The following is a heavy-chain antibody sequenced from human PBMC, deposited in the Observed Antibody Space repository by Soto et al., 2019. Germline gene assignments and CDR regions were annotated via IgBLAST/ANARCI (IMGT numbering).Heavy chain of an antibody. Sequence: ASVKVSCKASGYTFTGYAMHWVRQAPGQRLEWMGWINAGNGNTKYSQKFQGRVTMTRDTSASTAYMELSSLRSEDTAVYYCARDLSPYYYDSSGPYYFDYWGQGTLVTVSS. D-gene: IGHD3-22*01. CDR3: ARDLSPYYYDSSGPYYFDY. V-gene: IGHV1-3*01. CDR1: GYTFTGYA. CDR2: INAGNGNT. J-gene: IGHJ4*02.